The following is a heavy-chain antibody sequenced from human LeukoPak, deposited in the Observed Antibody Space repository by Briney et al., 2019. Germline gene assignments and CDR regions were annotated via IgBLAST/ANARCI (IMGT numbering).Heavy chain of an antibody. CDR2: ISGSGGST. V-gene: IGHV3-23*01. CDR1: GFTFSSYA. D-gene: IGHD3-10*01. CDR3: AREPMVRGGAFDI. J-gene: IGHJ3*02. Sequence: GGSLRLSCAASGFTFSSYAMSWVRQAPGKGLEWVSAISGSGGSTYYADSVKGRFTISRDNAKNSLYLQMSSLRAEDTAVYYCAREPMVRGGAFDIWGQGTMVTVSS.